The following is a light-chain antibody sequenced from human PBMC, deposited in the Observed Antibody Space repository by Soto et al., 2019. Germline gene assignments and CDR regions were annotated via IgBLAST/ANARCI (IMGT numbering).Light chain of an antibody. Sequence: DILMTQSPSTLSASVGDRVAITCRASQSVDNWVAWYQQKPGKGPDLLIYKASMLKSGVPSRFSGSVSGTEFILTISNLQPDDFATYYCQQYHRYSFTFGPGTRVDIK. V-gene: IGKV1-5*03. CDR1: QSVDNW. CDR3: QQYHRYSFT. CDR2: KAS. J-gene: IGKJ3*01.